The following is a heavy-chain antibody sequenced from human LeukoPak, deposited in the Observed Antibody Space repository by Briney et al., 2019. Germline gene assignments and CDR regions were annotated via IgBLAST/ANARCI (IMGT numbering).Heavy chain of an antibody. CDR3: ARVNLLGLLPDY. D-gene: IGHD1-26*01. V-gene: IGHV1-18*01. Sequence: ASVKVSCKASGYTFTSYGISWVRQAPGQGLEWMGWISAYNGNTNYAQKLQGRVTMTTDTSTSAAYMELRSLRSDDTAVYYCARVNLLGLLPDYWGQGTLVTVSS. J-gene: IGHJ4*02. CDR2: ISAYNGNT. CDR1: GYTFTSYG.